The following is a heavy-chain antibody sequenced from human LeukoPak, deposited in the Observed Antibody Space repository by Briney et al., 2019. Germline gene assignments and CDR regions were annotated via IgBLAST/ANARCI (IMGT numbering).Heavy chain of an antibody. CDR2: INHSGST. D-gene: IGHD6-19*01. CDR1: GGSISSSSYY. CDR3: ARQRRAVAGYNWFDP. J-gene: IGHJ5*02. Sequence: SETLSLTCTVSGGSISSSSYYWGWIRQPPGKGLEWIGEINHSGSTNYNPSLKSRVTISVDTSKNQFSLKLSSVTAADTAVYYCARQRRAVAGYNWFDPWGQGTLVTVSS. V-gene: IGHV4-39*01.